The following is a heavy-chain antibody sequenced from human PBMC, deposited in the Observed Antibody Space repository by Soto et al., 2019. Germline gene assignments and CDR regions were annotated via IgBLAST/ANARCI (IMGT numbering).Heavy chain of an antibody. Sequence: QVQLVQSGAEVKKPGSSVKVSCKASGGTFSSYAISWVRHAPGQGLEWMGGILPIFGTPSYAQKFQGRVTITADNSTSPAYMALSTVRSDDTAVYYCASGSALYGMDVWGQGTTVTVSS. V-gene: IGHV1-69*06. CDR1: GGTFSSYA. D-gene: IGHD2-15*01. J-gene: IGHJ6*02. CDR2: ILPIFGTP. CDR3: ASGSALYGMDV.